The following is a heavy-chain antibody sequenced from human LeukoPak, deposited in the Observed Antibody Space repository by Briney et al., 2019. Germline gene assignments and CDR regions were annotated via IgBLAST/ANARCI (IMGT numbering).Heavy chain of an antibody. CDR3: ARGNSVVAALPVGYYYMDV. Sequence: GGSLRLSCAASGFTFSSYNMNWVRQAPGKGLEWVSYISSSSSTIYYADSVKGRFTISRDNAKNSLYLQMNSLRAEDTAVYYCARGNSVVAALPVGYYYMDVWGKGTTVTVSS. J-gene: IGHJ6*03. V-gene: IGHV3-48*01. CDR2: ISSSSSTI. D-gene: IGHD2-15*01. CDR1: GFTFSSYN.